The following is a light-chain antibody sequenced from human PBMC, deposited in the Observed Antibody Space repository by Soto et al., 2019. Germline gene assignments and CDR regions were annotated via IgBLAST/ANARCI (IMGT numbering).Light chain of an antibody. J-gene: IGLJ1*01. Sequence: QSVLTQPASVSGSPGQSITISCTGSSSDVGAYNYVSWYQHHPDKAPKLVIYDVTNRPSGVSNRFSGSKSGNTASLTISGLQAEDEADYYCNSYTSSTPPYVFGTGTKVTVL. CDR3: NSYTSSTPPYV. V-gene: IGLV2-14*03. CDR1: SSDVGAYNY. CDR2: DVT.